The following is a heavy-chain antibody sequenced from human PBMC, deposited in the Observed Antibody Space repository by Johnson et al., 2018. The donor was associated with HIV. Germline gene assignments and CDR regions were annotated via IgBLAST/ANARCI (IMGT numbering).Heavy chain of an antibody. CDR3: ARFGRGGSHAFDI. Sequence: VQLVESGGGLVKPGGSLRLSCAASGFTFSNAWMSWVRQAPGKGLEWVSGLNWNGDSTGYADSVKGRFTISRDNAKNSLYLQMNSLRAEDTALYYCARFGRGGSHAFDIWGQGTMVTVSS. J-gene: IGHJ3*02. CDR1: GFTFSNAW. CDR2: LNWNGDST. D-gene: IGHD5-24*01. V-gene: IGHV3-20*04.